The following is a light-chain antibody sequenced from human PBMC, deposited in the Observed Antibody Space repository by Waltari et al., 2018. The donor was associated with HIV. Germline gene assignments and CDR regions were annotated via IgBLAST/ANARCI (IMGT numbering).Light chain of an antibody. CDR3: TSYTTTNTWV. CDR1: ATAVGTYNY. Sequence: QSALPQPASVSGSPGQSLTLSRTRTATAVGTYNYVSWFQHHPGKAPKLIISEVSNRPSGVSHRFSGSKSGNTASLIISGLQAEDEASYYCTSYTTTNTWVFGGGTNLTVL. J-gene: IGLJ3*02. CDR2: EVS. V-gene: IGLV2-14*01.